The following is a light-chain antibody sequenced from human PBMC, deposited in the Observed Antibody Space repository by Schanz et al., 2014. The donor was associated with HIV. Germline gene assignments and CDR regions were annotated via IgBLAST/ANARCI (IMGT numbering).Light chain of an antibody. CDR3: QQYGSLPWT. CDR2: GAS. V-gene: IGKV3-20*01. CDR1: QSVKSNF. Sequence: EIVLTQSPGTLSLSPGERGTLSCRASQSVKSNFIGWYQQKPGQAPRLLIYGASSRATGIPTRFSGSGSGTDFALTISRVEPEDYAVYFCQQYGSLPWTFGQGTTVEI. J-gene: IGKJ1*01.